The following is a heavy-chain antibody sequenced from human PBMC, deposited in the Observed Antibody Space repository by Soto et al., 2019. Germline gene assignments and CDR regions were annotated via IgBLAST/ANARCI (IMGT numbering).Heavy chain of an antibody. D-gene: IGHD2-2*01. CDR2: ISYDGSNK. CDR1: GFTFRSSG. Sequence: GGSLRLSCAASGFTFRSSGMHWVRQAPGKGLEWVALISYDGSNKYYTDSVKGRFTISRDNSKNTLYLQMNSLRTEDTAVYYCAKDLIVVIPAAPSWFDPWGQGTLVTVSS. V-gene: IGHV3-30*18. CDR3: AKDLIVVIPAAPSWFDP. J-gene: IGHJ5*02.